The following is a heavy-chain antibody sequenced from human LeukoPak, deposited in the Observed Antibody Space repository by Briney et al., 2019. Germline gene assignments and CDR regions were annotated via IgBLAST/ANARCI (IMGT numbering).Heavy chain of an antibody. D-gene: IGHD6-19*01. V-gene: IGHV3-30*07. CDR2: IPYDGSNK. CDR1: GFTFSSYA. CDR3: VKGPRPDITVAHTIEN. J-gene: IGHJ4*02. Sequence: PGGSLRLSCAASGFTFSSYAMHWVRQAPGKGLEWVAVIPYDGSNKYYADSVKGRFTISRDNSKNTLYLQMNSLRAEDTAVYYCVKGPRPDITVAHTIENWGQGTLVTVSS.